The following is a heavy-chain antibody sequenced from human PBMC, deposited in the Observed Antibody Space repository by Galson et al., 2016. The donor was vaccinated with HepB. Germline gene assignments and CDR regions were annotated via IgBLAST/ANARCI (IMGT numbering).Heavy chain of an antibody. CDR3: ARVLGGTSTGYFDL. CDR1: GFTLIDYA. Sequence: SLRLSCAASGFTLIDYAMHWVRQAPGKGLEWVSFISGDTGTTRYADSVKGRFTISRDNSRNTVYLQMNSLRAEDTAVYYCARVLGGTSTGYFDLWGQGTLVTVSS. CDR2: ISGDTGTT. D-gene: IGHD1-1*01. V-gene: IGHV3-23*01. J-gene: IGHJ4*02.